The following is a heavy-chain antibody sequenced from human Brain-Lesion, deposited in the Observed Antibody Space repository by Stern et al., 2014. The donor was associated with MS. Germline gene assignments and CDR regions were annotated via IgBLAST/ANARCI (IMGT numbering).Heavy chain of an antibody. V-gene: IGHV4-61*02. CDR2: IFNSGST. Sequence: VQLVESGPGLVKPSQTLSLSCTVSGGSISSGGYYWSWIRQPAGKGLEWIGRIFNSGSTSYTPSLKSRVPISIDTSKNQFSLRLTSMPAADTAVYYCARGRVVPGFQYYATDVWGQGTTVIVSS. CDR3: ARGRVVPGFQYYATDV. J-gene: IGHJ6*02. CDR1: GGSISSGGYY. D-gene: IGHD2-2*01.